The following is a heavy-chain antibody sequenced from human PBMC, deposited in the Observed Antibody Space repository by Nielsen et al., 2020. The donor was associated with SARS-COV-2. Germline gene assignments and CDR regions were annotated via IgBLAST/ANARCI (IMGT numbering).Heavy chain of an antibody. J-gene: IGHJ4*02. D-gene: IGHD6-13*01. CDR1: GYTFTSYG. Sequence: ASVKVSCKASGYTFTSYGISWVRQAPGQGLEWMGWISAYNGNTNYAQKLQGRVTMTTDTSTSTAYMELRSLRSDDTAVYYCARGGRSYSSSWPPYYFDYWGQGTLVTVSS. V-gene: IGHV1-18*01. CDR3: ARGGRSYSSSWPPYYFDY. CDR2: ISAYNGNT.